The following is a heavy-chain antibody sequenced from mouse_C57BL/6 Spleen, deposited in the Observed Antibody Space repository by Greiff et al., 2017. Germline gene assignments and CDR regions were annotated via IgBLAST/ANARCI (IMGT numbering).Heavy chain of an antibody. D-gene: IGHD2-3*01. CDR3: ARDDGHQAWFAY. CDR2: INPSNGGT. CDR1: GYTFTSYW. J-gene: IGHJ3*01. Sequence: VQLQQSGTELVKPGASVKLSCKASGYTFTSYWMHWVKQRPGQGLEWIGNINPSNGGTNYNEKFKSKATLTVDKSSSTAYMQLSSLTSEDSAVYYCARDDGHQAWFAYWGQGTLVTVSA. V-gene: IGHV1-53*01.